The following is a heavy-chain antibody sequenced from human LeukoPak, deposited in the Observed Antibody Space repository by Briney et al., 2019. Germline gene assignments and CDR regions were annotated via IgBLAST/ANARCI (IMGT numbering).Heavy chain of an antibody. D-gene: IGHD3-22*01. CDR1: GYTFTGYY. Sequence: ASVKVSCKASGYTFTGYYMHWVRQAPGQGLEWMGWINPNSGGTNYAQKFQGRVTITADESTSTAYMELSSLRSEDTAVYYCARGSTMIAPGWFDPWGQGTLVTVSS. CDR3: ARGSTMIAPGWFDP. CDR2: INPNSGGT. V-gene: IGHV1-2*02. J-gene: IGHJ5*02.